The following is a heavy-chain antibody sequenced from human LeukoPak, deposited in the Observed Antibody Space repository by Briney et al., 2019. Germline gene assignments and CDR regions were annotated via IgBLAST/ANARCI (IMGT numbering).Heavy chain of an antibody. CDR2: ITSSSSYT. V-gene: IGHV3-21*01. CDR3: AREYSSSKGDY. CDR1: GFTFSTYN. J-gene: IGHJ4*02. Sequence: PGGSLRLSCAASGFTFSTYNMNWVRQAPGKGLEWVSSITSSSSYTFYADSVKGRFTISRDNAKNSLYLQMNSLRAEDTAVYYCAREYSSSKGDYWGQGTLVTVSS. D-gene: IGHD6-6*01.